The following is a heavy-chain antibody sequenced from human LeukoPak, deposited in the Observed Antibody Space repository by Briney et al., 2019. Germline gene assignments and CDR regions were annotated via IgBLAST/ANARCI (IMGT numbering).Heavy chain of an antibody. CDR2: ISATGEST. Sequence: GGSLRLSCAASGFTFSSYAMNWVRQAPGKGLEWVSGISATGESTYYAGSVKGRLTISRDNSKNTVYLQMNTLRADDTALYYCAKGGLDADYDKEDYWGQGTLVTVST. D-gene: IGHD3-9*01. V-gene: IGHV3-23*01. J-gene: IGHJ4*02. CDR3: AKGGLDADYDKEDY. CDR1: GFTFSSYA.